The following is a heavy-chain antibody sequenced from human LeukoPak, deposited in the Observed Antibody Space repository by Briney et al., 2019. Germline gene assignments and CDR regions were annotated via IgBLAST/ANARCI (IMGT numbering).Heavy chain of an antibody. CDR3: ARDDFWSGSQYFQH. CDR2: ISAYNGNT. CDR1: GHTFTSYG. Sequence: GASVKVSCKASGHTFTSYGISWVRQAPGQGLEWMGWISAYNGNTNYAQKLQGRVTMTTDTSTSTAYMELRSLRSDDTAVYYCARDDFWSGSQYFQHWGQGTLVTVSS. J-gene: IGHJ1*01. D-gene: IGHD3-3*01. V-gene: IGHV1-18*01.